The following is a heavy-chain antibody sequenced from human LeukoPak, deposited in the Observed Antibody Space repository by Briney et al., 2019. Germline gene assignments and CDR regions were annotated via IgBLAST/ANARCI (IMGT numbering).Heavy chain of an antibody. CDR2: IKQDGSEK. D-gene: IGHD6-19*01. J-gene: IGHJ3*02. CDR3: ARPYSSGWYSDAFDI. CDR1: GFTFSSYW. V-gene: IGHV3-7*01. Sequence: PGGSLRLSCAASGFTFSSYWMSWVRQAPGKGLEWMANIKQDGSEKYYVDSVKGRFTISRDNAKNSLYLQMNSLRAEDTAVYYCARPYSSGWYSDAFDIWSQGTMVTVSS.